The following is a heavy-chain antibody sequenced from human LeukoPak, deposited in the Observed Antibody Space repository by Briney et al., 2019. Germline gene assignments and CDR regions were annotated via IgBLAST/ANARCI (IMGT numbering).Heavy chain of an antibody. CDR1: GGSISSYY. Sequence: SETLSLTCTVSGGSISSYYWSWLRQPPGKGLEWIGYIYYSGSTNYNPSLKSRVTISVDTSKNQFSLKLSSVTAADTAVYYCARGLYCGSTSCYWFDPWGQGTLVTVSS. V-gene: IGHV4-59*01. D-gene: IGHD2-2*01. CDR2: IYYSGST. CDR3: ARGLYCGSTSCYWFDP. J-gene: IGHJ5*02.